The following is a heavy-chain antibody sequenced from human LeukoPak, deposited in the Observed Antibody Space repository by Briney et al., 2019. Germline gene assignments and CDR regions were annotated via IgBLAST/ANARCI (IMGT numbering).Heavy chain of an antibody. D-gene: IGHD5-18*01. V-gene: IGHV4-59*01. CDR2: IYYSGST. Sequence: SETLSLTCTVSGGSISSYYWSWIRQPPGKGLAWIGYIYYSGSTNYNPSLKSRVTISVDTSKNQFSLKLSSVTAADTAVYYCASLRGYSYGSHFDYWGQGTLVTVSS. CDR1: GGSISSYY. CDR3: ASLRGYSYGSHFDY. J-gene: IGHJ4*02.